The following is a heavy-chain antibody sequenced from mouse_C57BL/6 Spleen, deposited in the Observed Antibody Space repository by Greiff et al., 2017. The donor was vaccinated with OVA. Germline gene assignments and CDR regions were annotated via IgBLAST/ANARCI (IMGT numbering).Heavy chain of an antibody. D-gene: IGHD2-3*01. J-gene: IGHJ2*01. CDR1: GYSFTSYY. CDR2: IYPGSGNT. V-gene: IGHV1-66*01. CDR3: ARSDGYYLYYFDY. Sequence: VKLQQSGPELVKPGASVKISCKASGYSFTSYYIHWVKQRPGQGLEWIGWIYPGSGNTKYNEKFKGKATLTADTSSSTAYMQLSSLTSEDSAVYYCARSDGYYLYYFDYWGQGTTLTVSS.